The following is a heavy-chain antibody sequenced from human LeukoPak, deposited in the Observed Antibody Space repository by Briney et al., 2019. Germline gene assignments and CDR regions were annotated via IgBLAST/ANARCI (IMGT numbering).Heavy chain of an antibody. CDR3: ARHITMVRGVIKRPDRFFDL. CDR2: ISGSGGST. CDR1: GFTFSSYA. Sequence: GGSLRLSCAASGFTFSSYAMSWVRQAPGKGLEWVSGISGSGGSTYYADSVKGRFTISRDNSKNTLYLQMNSLRAEDTAVYYCARHITMVRGVIKRPDRFFDLWGRGTLVTVSS. J-gene: IGHJ2*01. V-gene: IGHV3-23*01. D-gene: IGHD3-10*01.